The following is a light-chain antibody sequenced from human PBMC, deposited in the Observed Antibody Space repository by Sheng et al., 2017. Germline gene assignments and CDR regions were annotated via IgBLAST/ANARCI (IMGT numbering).Light chain of an antibody. CDR3: QHRG. CDR2: KAS. Sequence: DIQMTQSPSTLSASVGDRVTITCRASQSISSWLAWYQQKPGKAPKILIYKASSLESGVPSRFSGSGSGTEFTLTISSLQPDDFATYYCQHRGFGQGTKVDIK. V-gene: IGKV1-5*03. J-gene: IGKJ2*03. CDR1: QSISSW.